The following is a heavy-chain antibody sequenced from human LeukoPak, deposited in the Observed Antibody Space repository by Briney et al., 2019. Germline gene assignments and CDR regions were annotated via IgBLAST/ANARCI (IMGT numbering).Heavy chain of an antibody. CDR2: IRSDGSDT. J-gene: IGHJ4*02. V-gene: IGHV3-74*01. CDR1: GFTFSDTW. Sequence: GGSLRLSCAASGFTFSDTWMHWVRQAPGEGLVWVSRIRSDGSDTRYAESVKGRFTISRDNAKNTLYLQMNSLRAEDTAVYYCARDTYYYDSSGYYYPGGSDCWGQGTLVTVSS. D-gene: IGHD3-22*01. CDR3: ARDTYYYDSSGYYYPGGSDC.